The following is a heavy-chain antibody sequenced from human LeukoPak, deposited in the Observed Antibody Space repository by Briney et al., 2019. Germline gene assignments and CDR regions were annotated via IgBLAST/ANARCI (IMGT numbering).Heavy chain of an antibody. Sequence: SETLSLTCTVSGGSISSSSYYWVWIRQPPGKGLEWIGSIYHSGSTYYNPSLKSRVTISVDTSKNQFSLELSSVTAADTAVYYCARLNYYYYYMDVWGKGPRSPSP. V-gene: IGHV4-39*07. CDR2: IYHSGST. CDR3: ARLNYYYYYMDV. J-gene: IGHJ6*03. CDR1: GGSISSSSYY.